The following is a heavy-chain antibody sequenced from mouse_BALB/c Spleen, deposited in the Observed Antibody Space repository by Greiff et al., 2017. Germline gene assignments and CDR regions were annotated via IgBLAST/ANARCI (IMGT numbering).Heavy chain of an antibody. J-gene: IGHJ3*01. CDR1: GFAFSSYD. Sequence: EVQLQQSGGGLVKPGGSLKLSCAASGFAFSSYDMSWVRQTPEKRLEWVAYISSGGGSTYYPDTVKGRFTISRDNAKNTLYLQMSSLKSEDTAMYYCARHRDDGFAYWGQGTLVTVSA. V-gene: IGHV5-12-1*01. CDR2: ISSGGGST. D-gene: IGHD2-12*01. CDR3: ARHRDDGFAY.